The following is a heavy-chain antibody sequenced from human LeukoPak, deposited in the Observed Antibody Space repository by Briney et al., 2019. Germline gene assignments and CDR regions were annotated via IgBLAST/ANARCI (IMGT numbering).Heavy chain of an antibody. CDR2: IYDSGST. J-gene: IGHJ4*02. CDR1: GASINSYY. V-gene: IGHV4-59*01. Sequence: PSETLSLTCTVPGASINSYYWSWIRQPPGKGLEWIGCIYDSGSTDYDPSLKSRVTISVDTSKNQFSLKLTSVTAADTAMYYCARTSSSWLWGQGTLVTVSS. CDR3: ARTSSSWL. D-gene: IGHD6-13*01.